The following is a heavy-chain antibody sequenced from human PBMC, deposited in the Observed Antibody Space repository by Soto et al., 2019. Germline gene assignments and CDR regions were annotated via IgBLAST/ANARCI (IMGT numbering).Heavy chain of an antibody. CDR2: INAGNGNT. J-gene: IGHJ6*02. CDR3: ARHGSSWPRYYYGMDV. V-gene: IGHV1-3*01. D-gene: IGHD6-13*01. CDR1: GYTFTSYA. Sequence: AASVKVSCKASGYTFTSYAMHWVRQAPGQRLEWMGWINAGNGNTKYSQKFQGRVTITRDTSASTAYMELSSLRSEDTAVYYCARHGSSWPRYYYGMDVWGQGTTVTVSS.